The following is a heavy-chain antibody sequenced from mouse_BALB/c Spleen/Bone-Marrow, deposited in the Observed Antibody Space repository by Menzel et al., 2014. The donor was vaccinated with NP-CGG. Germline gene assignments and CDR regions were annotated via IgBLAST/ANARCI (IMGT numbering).Heavy chain of an antibody. V-gene: IGHV2-9*02. CDR1: GFSLTSYG. CDR2: LWAGGST. Sequence: VMLVESGPGLVAPSQSLSITCTVSGFSLTSYGVHWVRQPPGKGLEWLGVLWAGGSTNYNSALMSRLSISKDNSESQVFLKMNSLQTDDTAIYYCARDRGYYKDVGDYWGQGTTLTVSS. D-gene: IGHD2-3*01. J-gene: IGHJ2*01. CDR3: ARDRGYYKDVGDY.